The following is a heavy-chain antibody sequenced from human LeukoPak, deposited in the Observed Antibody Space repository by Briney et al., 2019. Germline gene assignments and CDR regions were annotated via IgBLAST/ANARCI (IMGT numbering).Heavy chain of an antibody. D-gene: IGHD1-20*01. V-gene: IGHV3-30-3*01. J-gene: IGHJ6*02. CDR3: ARGHNWNDGRFYFYGIDV. CDR1: GFPFSTYA. Sequence: GRSLRLSCAASGFPFSTYAMHWVPQAPAKGLERVPAISYDGSNKYYADSVKGRFTSSRDNSKNTLYLQMNSLSAEDTALYYCARGHNWNDGRFYFYGIDVWGQGTTVTVSS. CDR2: ISYDGSNK.